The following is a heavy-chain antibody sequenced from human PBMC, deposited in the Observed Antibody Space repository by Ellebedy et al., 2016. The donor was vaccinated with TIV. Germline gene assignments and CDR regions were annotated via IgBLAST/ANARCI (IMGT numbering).Heavy chain of an antibody. CDR1: GASVSSGSYY. CDR2: IYTSGST. Sequence: LRLXXTVSGASVSSGSYYWSWIRQPAGKGLEWIGRIYTSGSTNYNPSLKSRVTMSVDTSKNQFSLKLSSVTAADTAVYYCARGGGILTGYYVDYWGQGTLVTVSS. CDR3: ARGGGILTGYYVDY. J-gene: IGHJ4*02. V-gene: IGHV4-61*02. D-gene: IGHD3-9*01.